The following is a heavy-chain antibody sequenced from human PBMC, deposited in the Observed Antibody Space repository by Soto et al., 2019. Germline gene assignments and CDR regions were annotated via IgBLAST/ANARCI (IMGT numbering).Heavy chain of an antibody. J-gene: IGHJ4*02. CDR1: GFTFSSYA. V-gene: IGHV3-23*01. CDR2: ISGSGGST. D-gene: IGHD2-15*01. CDR3: AKGMEDIVVVVAAIDY. Sequence: EVQLLESGGGLVQPGGSVRLSCAASGFTFSSYAMSWVRQAPGKGLEWVSAISGSGGSTYYADSVKGRFTISRDNSKNTLYLQMNSLRAEDTAVYYCAKGMEDIVVVVAAIDYWGQETLVTVSS.